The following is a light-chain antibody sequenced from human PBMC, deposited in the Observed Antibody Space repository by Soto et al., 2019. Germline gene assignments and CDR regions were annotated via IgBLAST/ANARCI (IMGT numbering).Light chain of an antibody. J-gene: IGKJ2*01. Sequence: EIVLTQSPGTLFLSPGERATLSCRASQSVSSSYLAWYQQKPGQAPRLLIYDTSTRATGIPDTFSGSGSGTDFTLTISRLEPEDFAVYYCQRYGSSPPYTFGQGTKLEIK. CDR3: QRYGSSPPYT. V-gene: IGKV3-20*01. CDR1: QSVSSSY. CDR2: DTS.